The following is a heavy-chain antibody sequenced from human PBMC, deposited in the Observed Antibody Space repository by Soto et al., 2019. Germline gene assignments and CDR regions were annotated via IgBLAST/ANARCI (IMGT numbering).Heavy chain of an antibody. CDR1: GFTFSSYW. J-gene: IGHJ6*02. CDR3: ARAEDYYYGMDV. CDR2: INSDGSST. Sequence: PGGSLRLSCAASGFTFSSYWMHWVRQAPGKWLVWVSRINSDGSSTSYADSVKGRFTISRDNAKNTLYLQMNSLRAEDTAVYYCARAEDYYYGMDVWGQGTTVTVSS. V-gene: IGHV3-74*01.